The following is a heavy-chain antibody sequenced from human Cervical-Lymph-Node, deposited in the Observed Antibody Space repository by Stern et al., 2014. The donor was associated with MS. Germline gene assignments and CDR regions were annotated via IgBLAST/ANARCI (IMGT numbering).Heavy chain of an antibody. J-gene: IGHJ6*02. CDR3: ARGVRGVIPYYYYGMDV. D-gene: IGHD3-10*01. V-gene: IGHV3-21*01. CDR1: GFTFSDYS. Sequence: EVQLVESGGGLVKPGGSLRLSCAASGFTFSDYSINWVRQAPGKGLEWVSSISGSGNYKYYAVSVKGRFTISRDNARNSLYLQMNSLRAEDTAVYYCARGVRGVIPYYYYGMDVWGQGTTVTVSS. CDR2: ISGSGNYK.